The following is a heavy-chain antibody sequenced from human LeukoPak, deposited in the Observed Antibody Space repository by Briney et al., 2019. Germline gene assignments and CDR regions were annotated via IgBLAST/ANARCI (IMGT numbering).Heavy chain of an antibody. J-gene: IGHJ4*02. CDR2: IYYSGST. CDR3: ARTIVVAGHFDY. V-gene: IGHV4-59*08. D-gene: IGHD6-19*01. CDR1: GGSISSYY. Sequence: PSETLSLTCTVSGGSISSYYWSWIRQPPGKGLEWIGYIYYSGSTNYNPSLKSRVTISVDTSKNQFSLKLSSVTAADTAVYYCARTIVVAGHFDYWGQGTLVTVSS.